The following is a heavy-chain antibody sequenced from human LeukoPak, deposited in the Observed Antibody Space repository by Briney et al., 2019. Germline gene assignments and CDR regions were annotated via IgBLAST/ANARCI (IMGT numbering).Heavy chain of an antibody. CDR3: AKDIATMRWLRPDPSVDY. V-gene: IGHV3-30*02. Sequence: PGGSLKLSCAASGLTFSNHGMHWVRQAPGTELEWVSFIRDDGINKYYPDSVKGRFTISRDNSKNTLYLHMNSLRAEDTAVYYCAKDIATMRWLRPDPSVDYWGQGTLVTVSS. CDR2: IRDDGINK. J-gene: IGHJ4*02. CDR1: GLTFSNHG. D-gene: IGHD5-12*01.